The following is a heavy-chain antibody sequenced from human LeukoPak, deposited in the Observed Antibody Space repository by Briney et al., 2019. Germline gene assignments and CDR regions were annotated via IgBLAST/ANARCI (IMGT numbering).Heavy chain of an antibody. CDR2: INHSGST. CDR1: GGSFSGYY. V-gene: IGHV4-34*01. Sequence: PSETLSLTCAVYGGSFSGYYWSWIRQPPGKGLEWIGEINHSGSTNYNPSLKSRVTISVDTSKNQFSLKLSSVTAADTAVYYCARVRPRQQLVRGLWFDPWSQGTLVTVSS. CDR3: ARVRPRQQLVRGLWFDP. J-gene: IGHJ5*02. D-gene: IGHD6-13*01.